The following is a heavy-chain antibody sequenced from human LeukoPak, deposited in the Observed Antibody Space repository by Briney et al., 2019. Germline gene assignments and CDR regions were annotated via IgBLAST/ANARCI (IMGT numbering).Heavy chain of an antibody. CDR2: ISSAGSTK. CDR1: GFTFTFSDYY. CDR3: ARDMYYGSGTPMQYGMDV. J-gene: IGHJ6*02. Sequence: PGGSLRLSCAASGFTFTFSDYYMSWIRQAPGKGLEWVSCISSAGSTKYYADSVTGRFTISRDNAKNSLYLQMNSLRADDTAVYYCARDMYYGSGTPMQYGMDVWGQGTTVTVSS. V-gene: IGHV3-11*01. D-gene: IGHD3-10*01.